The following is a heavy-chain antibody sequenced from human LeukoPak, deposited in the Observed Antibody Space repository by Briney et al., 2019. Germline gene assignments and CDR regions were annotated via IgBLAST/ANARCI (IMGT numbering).Heavy chain of an antibody. CDR3: ARETPHRGWYTVDY. CDR1: GFTFSTYA. CDR2: ITDSGRRT. V-gene: IGHV3-23*01. J-gene: IGHJ4*02. D-gene: IGHD6-19*01. Sequence: GGSLRLSCAASGFTFSTYAMSWVRQAPGKGLEWVSAITDSGRRTYCADSVKGRFTVSRDNSQNTLYLQVNSLRGEDTAVYYCARETPHRGWYTVDYWGQGTLVTVSS.